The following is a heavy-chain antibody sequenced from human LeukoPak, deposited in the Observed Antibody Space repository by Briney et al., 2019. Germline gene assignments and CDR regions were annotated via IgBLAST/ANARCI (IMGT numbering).Heavy chain of an antibody. CDR2: ISSSSSFI. V-gene: IGHV3-21*01. Sequence: GGSLRLSCAASGFTFSTYSMTWVRQAPGKGLEWVSSISSSSSFIYYVDSVKGRFTISRDNAENSLYLQMNSLRAEDTAVYYCARDQDYDSSGYYAFDYWGQGTLVTVSS. CDR1: GFTFSTYS. J-gene: IGHJ4*02. D-gene: IGHD3-22*01. CDR3: ARDQDYDSSGYYAFDY.